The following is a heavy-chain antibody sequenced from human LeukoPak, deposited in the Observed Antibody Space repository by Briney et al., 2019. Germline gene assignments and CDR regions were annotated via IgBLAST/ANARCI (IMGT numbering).Heavy chain of an antibody. CDR1: GGSISSGGYY. CDR2: IYHSGST. V-gene: IGHV4-30-2*01. CDR3: ARGAQDSSGYYLDAFDI. Sequence: SQTLSLTCTVSGGSISSGGYYWSWIRQPPGKGLEWIGYIYHSGSTYYNPSLKSRVTISVDRSKNQSSLKLSSVTAADTAVYYCARGAQDSSGYYLDAFDIWGQGTMVTVSS. D-gene: IGHD3-22*01. J-gene: IGHJ3*02.